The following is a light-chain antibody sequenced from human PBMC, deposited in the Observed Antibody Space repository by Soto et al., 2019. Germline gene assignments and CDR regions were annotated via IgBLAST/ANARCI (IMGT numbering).Light chain of an antibody. CDR3: QQYNEWPLT. V-gene: IGKV3-15*01. J-gene: IGKJ4*01. CDR1: QSVNSN. Sequence: EKVMTQSPAALSASPGERATLSCRASQSVNSNLAWYQREPGQAPRLLLYGASTRATGIPARFSGSASGTEFTLTISSLQSEDSAVYYCQQYNEWPLTFGGGTKVDIK. CDR2: GAS.